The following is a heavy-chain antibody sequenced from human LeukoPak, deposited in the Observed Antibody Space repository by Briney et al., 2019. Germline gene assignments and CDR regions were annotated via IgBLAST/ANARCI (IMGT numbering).Heavy chain of an antibody. J-gene: IGHJ4*02. CDR1: GFTFSSYA. V-gene: IGHV3-23*01. CDR3: AKPMSWELFETLDY. Sequence: GGSLRLSCAASGFTFSSYAMSWVRQAPGKGLEWVSAISGSGGSTYYADSVKGRFTISRDNSKNTLYLQMNSLRAEDTAVYYCAKPMSWELFETLDYWGQGTLVTVSS. D-gene: IGHD1-26*01. CDR2: ISGSGGST.